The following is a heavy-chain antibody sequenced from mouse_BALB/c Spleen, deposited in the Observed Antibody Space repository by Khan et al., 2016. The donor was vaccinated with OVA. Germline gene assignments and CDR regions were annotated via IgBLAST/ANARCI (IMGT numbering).Heavy chain of an antibody. CDR2: INPRSGYT. V-gene: IGHV1-4*01. J-gene: IGHJ4*01. CDR3: ARRTTEYALDY. Sequence: VQLQQSGAELARPGASVKMSCEASGYTFTSHTMHWVKQRPGQGLEWIGYINPRSGYTQYNQRFNDKATLTADISSSTAYMQLSSLTAEDAAVYYCARRTTEYALDYWGQGTSVTVSS. CDR1: GYTFTSHT. D-gene: IGHD2-14*01.